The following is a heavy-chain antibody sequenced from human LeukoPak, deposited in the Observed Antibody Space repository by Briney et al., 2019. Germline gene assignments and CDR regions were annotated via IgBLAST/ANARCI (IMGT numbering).Heavy chain of an antibody. J-gene: IGHJ4*02. CDR2: IYYSGST. CDR3: ASLAVAGLSEGY. V-gene: IGHV4-39*01. Sequence: SETLSLTCTVSGGSISSDSYYWAWIRQPPGKGLEWIASIYYSGSTYYDPSLKSRVTISVDTSRNQFSLKLSSVTAADTAVYYCASLAVAGLSEGYWGQGTLVTVSS. D-gene: IGHD6-19*01. CDR1: GGSISSDSYY.